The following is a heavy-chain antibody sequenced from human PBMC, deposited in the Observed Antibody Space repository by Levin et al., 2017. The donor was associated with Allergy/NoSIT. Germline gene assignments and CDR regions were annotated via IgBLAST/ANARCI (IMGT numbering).Heavy chain of an antibody. V-gene: IGHV3-30*18. J-gene: IGHJ2*01. Sequence: GGSLRLSCAASGFTFSSYGMHWVRQAPGKGLEWVAVISYDGSNKYYADSVKGRFTISRDNSKNTLYLQMNSLRAEDTAVYYCAKDAHGGNRYWYFDLWGRGTLVTVSS. CDR3: AKDAHGGNRYWYFDL. D-gene: IGHD4-23*01. CDR1: GFTFSSYG. CDR2: ISYDGSNK.